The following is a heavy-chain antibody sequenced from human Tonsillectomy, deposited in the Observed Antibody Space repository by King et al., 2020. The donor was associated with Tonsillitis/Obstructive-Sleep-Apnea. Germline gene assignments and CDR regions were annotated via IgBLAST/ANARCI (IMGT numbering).Heavy chain of an antibody. CDR1: GGSISSYY. CDR3: ARVEYSSSYYYYYYMDV. J-gene: IGHJ6*03. V-gene: IGHV4-59*01. Sequence: QLQESGPGLVKPSETLSLTCTVSGGSISSYYWSWIRQPPGKGLEWIGYIYYSGSTNYNPSLKSRVTISVDTSKNQFSLKLSSVTAADTAVYYCARVEYSSSYYYYYYMDVWGKGTPVTVSS. D-gene: IGHD6-6*01. CDR2: IYYSGST.